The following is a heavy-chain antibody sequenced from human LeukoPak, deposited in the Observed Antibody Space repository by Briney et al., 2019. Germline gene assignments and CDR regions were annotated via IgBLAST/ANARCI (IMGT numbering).Heavy chain of an antibody. CDR1: GFTFSSYS. Sequence: GGSLRLSCAASGFTFSSYSMNWVRQAPGKGLEWVSYISSSSTIYYANSVKGRFTMSRDNAKNSLYLQMNSLRDEDTAVYYCARDYRSSWYVRGQGTLVTVSS. CDR2: ISSSSTI. V-gene: IGHV3-48*02. D-gene: IGHD6-13*01. CDR3: ARDYRSSWYV. J-gene: IGHJ4*02.